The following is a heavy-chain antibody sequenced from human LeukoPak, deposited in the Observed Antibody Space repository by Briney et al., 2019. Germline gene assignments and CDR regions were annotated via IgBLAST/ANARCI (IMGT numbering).Heavy chain of an antibody. Sequence: ASVKVSRKASGCTFTSYYMHWVRQAPGQGLEWLGIINPSGGSTSYAQKFQGRVTMTRDTSTSTVYMELSSLRSEDTAVYYCARGFYGDSSFDYWGQGTLVTVSS. CDR2: INPSGGST. J-gene: IGHJ4*02. V-gene: IGHV1-46*01. D-gene: IGHD4-17*01. CDR3: ARGFYGDSSFDY. CDR1: GCTFTSYY.